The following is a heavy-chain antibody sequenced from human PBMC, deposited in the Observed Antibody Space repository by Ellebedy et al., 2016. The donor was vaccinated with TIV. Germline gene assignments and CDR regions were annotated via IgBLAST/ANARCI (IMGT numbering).Heavy chain of an antibody. Sequence: GESLKISCGTSGFTFSNYWMTWVRQAPGKGLEWVANVKQDGSEENYVDSVKGRFSISRDNTKNSLYVQMNSLRPEDAAVYYCARDQWLGRAYYFDYWGQGTLLTVSS. CDR3: ARDQWLGRAYYFDY. V-gene: IGHV3-7*01. CDR2: VKQDGSEE. J-gene: IGHJ4*02. D-gene: IGHD6-19*01. CDR1: GFTFSNYW.